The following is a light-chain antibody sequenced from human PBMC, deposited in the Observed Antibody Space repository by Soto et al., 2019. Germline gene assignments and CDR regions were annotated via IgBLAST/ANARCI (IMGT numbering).Light chain of an antibody. CDR1: SSDVGGYNY. CDR3: RSYTSSSTLVV. J-gene: IGLJ2*01. CDR2: DVS. Sequence: QSALTQPASVSGSPGQSITISCTGTSSDVGGYNYVSWYQQHPGNAPKLMIYDVSHRHSGVSNRFSGSKSGNTASLTISGLQAEDEADYYCRSYTSSSTLVVFGGGTKVTVL. V-gene: IGLV2-14*01.